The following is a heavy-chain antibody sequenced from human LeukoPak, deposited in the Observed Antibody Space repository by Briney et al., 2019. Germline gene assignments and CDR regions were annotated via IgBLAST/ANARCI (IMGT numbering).Heavy chain of an antibody. Sequence: PSETLSLTCTVSGRSISSHYSSWIRQPPGKGLEWIGYIYYSGSTNYNPSLKRRVTISVATSKNQFSLKLSSVTAADTAVYYCARALAVGFFESNWFDPWGQGTLVTASS. D-gene: IGHD3-3*01. CDR1: GRSISSHY. CDR3: ARALAVGFFESNWFDP. J-gene: IGHJ5*02. CDR2: IYYSGST. V-gene: IGHV4-59*11.